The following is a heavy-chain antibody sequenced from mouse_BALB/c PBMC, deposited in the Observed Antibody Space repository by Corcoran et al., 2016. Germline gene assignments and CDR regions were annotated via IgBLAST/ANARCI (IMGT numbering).Heavy chain of an antibody. J-gene: IGHJ3*01. Sequence: EDQLQQLGAELVKPGAAVKISCKASGYTFTDYNMGWVKQSHGKSLELIRDINPNYDSTSYNQKFKGKATLTVNKSSSTAYMELRSLTSEDTAVYYCARGGASGRFAYWGQGTLVTVSA. CDR2: INPNYDST. CDR1: GYTFTDYN. D-gene: IGHD3-1*01. CDR3: ARGGASGRFAY. V-gene: IGHV1-18*01.